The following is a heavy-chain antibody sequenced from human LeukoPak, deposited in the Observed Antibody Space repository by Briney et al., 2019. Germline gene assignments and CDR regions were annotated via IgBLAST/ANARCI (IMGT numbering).Heavy chain of an antibody. Sequence: GGSLRLSCAASGFTFSSYSMNWVRQAPGKGLEWVSFISSGSTTIFYADSAKGRFTISRDNAKNSLYLQMNSLRAEDTAVYYCARSNYGATLSDYWGQGTLVTVSS. CDR3: ARSNYGATLSDY. CDR2: ISSGSTTI. D-gene: IGHD4/OR15-4a*01. J-gene: IGHJ4*02. CDR1: GFTFSSYS. V-gene: IGHV3-48*01.